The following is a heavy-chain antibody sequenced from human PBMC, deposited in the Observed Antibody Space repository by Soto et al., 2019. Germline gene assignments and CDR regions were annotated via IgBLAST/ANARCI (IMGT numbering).Heavy chain of an antibody. CDR3: AREVCSSTSCQDDY. CDR1: GGSFSGYY. D-gene: IGHD2-2*01. J-gene: IGHJ4*02. V-gene: IGHV4-34*01. CDR2: INHSGST. Sequence: QVQLQQWGAGLLKPSETLSLTCAVYGGSFSGYYWSWIRQPPGKGLEWIGEINHSGSTNYNPSLKSRVTISVDTSKNQFSLKLSSVTAADTAVYYCAREVCSSTSCQDDYWGQGTLVTVSS.